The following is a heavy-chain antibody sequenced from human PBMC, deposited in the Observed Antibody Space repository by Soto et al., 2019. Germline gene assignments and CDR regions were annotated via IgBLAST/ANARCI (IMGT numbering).Heavy chain of an antibody. CDR3: ARVDFWTENWFDP. CDR2: ISAYNDNK. Sequence: QVQMVQSGAEVQKAGASVQVSCKTSGYTFTSYGISWVRQAPGQGLEWVGWISAYNDNKQYGQKVQGRVTMTADPSTSTAYMELRSLRSDDTAVYYCARVDFWTENWFDPWGPGTLVIVSS. J-gene: IGHJ5*02. V-gene: IGHV1-18*01. CDR1: GYTFTSYG. D-gene: IGHD3-3*01.